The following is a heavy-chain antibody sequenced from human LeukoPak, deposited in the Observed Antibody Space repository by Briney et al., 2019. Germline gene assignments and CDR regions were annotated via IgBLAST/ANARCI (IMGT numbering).Heavy chain of an antibody. D-gene: IGHD3-9*01. J-gene: IGHJ6*03. CDR2: IIPIFGTA. Sequence: SVKVSCKASGGTFSSYAISWVRQAPGQGLEWMGGIIPIFGTANYAQKFQGRVTITTDESASTAYMELSSLRSEDTAVYYCARSGTDDILTDYYYYYMDVWGKGTTVTVSS. CDR3: ARSGTDDILTDYYYYYMDV. V-gene: IGHV1-69*05. CDR1: GGTFSSYA.